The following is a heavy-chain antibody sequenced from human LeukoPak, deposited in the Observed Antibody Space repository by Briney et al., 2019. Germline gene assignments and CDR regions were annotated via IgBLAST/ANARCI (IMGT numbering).Heavy chain of an antibody. Sequence: SQTLSLTCTVSGGSITSYYWGWIRQPPGKGMEYIGHIYYSGSTDYNPSLKSRVTMSVDTAKNQVSLKVSSVTAADTAVYYCARYGSSSLRAGYYYYMDVWGKGTTVTVSS. CDR3: ARYGSSSLRAGYYYYMDV. V-gene: IGHV4-59*01. D-gene: IGHD6-6*01. CDR2: IYYSGST. CDR1: GGSITSYY. J-gene: IGHJ6*03.